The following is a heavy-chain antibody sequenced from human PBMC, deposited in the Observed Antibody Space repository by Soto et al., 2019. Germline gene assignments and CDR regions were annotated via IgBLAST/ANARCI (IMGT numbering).Heavy chain of an antibody. Sequence: QVQLVQSGAEVTEPGASVKVSCKASGYTFISYGVSWVRQAPGQGLEWMGWISGNTGKTNYAQNLQGRVTMTTDTSTRTAYMELRSLSSDDTAVYYCARDWNCSNTRCQNCFDPWGQGTLVTVSS. J-gene: IGHJ5*02. CDR3: ARDWNCSNTRCQNCFDP. V-gene: IGHV1-18*01. CDR2: ISGNTGKT. D-gene: IGHD2-2*01. CDR1: GYTFISYG.